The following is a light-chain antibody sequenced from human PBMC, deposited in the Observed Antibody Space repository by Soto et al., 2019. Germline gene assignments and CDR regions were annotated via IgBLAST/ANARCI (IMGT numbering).Light chain of an antibody. CDR1: RGISSN. CDR2: DAS. V-gene: IGKV3-15*01. Sequence: IVMTQSPATLSVSPGEIATLSCSASRGISSNLAWYQQKPGQAPRLLIYDASTRATGIPARFSGSGSGTEFTLTISSLQSEDFAVYYCHQYNNWPPWKFGQGTKVDIK. J-gene: IGKJ1*01. CDR3: HQYNNWPPWK.